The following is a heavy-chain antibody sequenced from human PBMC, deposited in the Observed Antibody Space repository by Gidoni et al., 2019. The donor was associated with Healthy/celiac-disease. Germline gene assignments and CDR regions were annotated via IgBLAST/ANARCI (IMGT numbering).Heavy chain of an antibody. CDR2: ISGSGGST. V-gene: IGHV3-23*01. CDR1: GCTFSSYA. D-gene: IGHD3-3*01. CDR3: AKDPSLSIFGGGFDP. J-gene: IGHJ5*02. Sequence: EVQLLEFGGGLVQPGGSLRLSCAASGCTFSSYAMSWVLQAPGKGLEWVSAISGSGGSTYYADSVKGRFTISRDNSKNTLYLQMNSLRAEDTAVYYCAKDPSLSIFGGGFDPWGQGTLVTVSS.